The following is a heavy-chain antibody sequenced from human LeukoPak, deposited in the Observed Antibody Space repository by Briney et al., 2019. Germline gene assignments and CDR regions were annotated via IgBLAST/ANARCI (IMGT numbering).Heavy chain of an antibody. J-gene: IGHJ3*02. CDR1: GFTFSSHW. D-gene: IGHD3-16*01. CDR2: IKQDGSEK. V-gene: IGHV3-7*01. CDR3: ARVAWGNDAFDI. Sequence: GGSLRLSCAASGFTFSSHWMSWVRQAPGKGLEWVANIKQDGSEKYYVDSVKGRFTISRDNAKNSLYLQMNSLRAEDTAVYYCARVAWGNDAFDIWGQGTMVTVSS.